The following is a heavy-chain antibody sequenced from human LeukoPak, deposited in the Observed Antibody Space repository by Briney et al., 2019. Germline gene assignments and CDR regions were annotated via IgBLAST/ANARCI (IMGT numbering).Heavy chain of an antibody. CDR3: ARDLGGNYGMDV. Sequence: SETLSLICTVSGGSISSYYWSWIRQPPGKGLEWIGYIYYSGSTNYNPSLKSRVTISVDTSKNQFSLKLSSVTAADMAVYYCARDLGGNYGMDVWGQGTTVTVSS. CDR1: GGSISSYY. V-gene: IGHV4-59*01. D-gene: IGHD1-26*01. J-gene: IGHJ6*02. CDR2: IYYSGST.